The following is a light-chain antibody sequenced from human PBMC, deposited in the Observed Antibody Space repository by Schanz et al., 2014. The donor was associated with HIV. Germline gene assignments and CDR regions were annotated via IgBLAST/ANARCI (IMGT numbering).Light chain of an antibody. Sequence: EIVLTQSPGTLSLSPGEGATLSCRASQSVSSAYLPWSQHKPGQPPRLLIYGASSRATGIPDRFSGSGSGTDFTLTISRLEPEDFAVYYCQESGSSPTFGGGTKVEIK. V-gene: IGKV3-20*01. CDR3: QESGSSPT. J-gene: IGKJ4*01. CDR2: GAS. CDR1: QSVSSAY.